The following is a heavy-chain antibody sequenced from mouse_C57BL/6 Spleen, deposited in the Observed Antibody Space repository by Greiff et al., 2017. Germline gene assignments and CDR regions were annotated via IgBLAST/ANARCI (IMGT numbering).Heavy chain of an antibody. CDR1: GFSLTSYA. Sequence: QVQLKQSGPGLVAPSQSLSITCTVSGFSLTSYAISWVRQPPGKGLEWLGVIWTGGGTNYNSALKSRLSISKDNSKSQVFLKMNRLQTDDTARYYCARNPHYYGSSYYFDYWGQGTTLTVSS. V-gene: IGHV2-9-1*01. J-gene: IGHJ2*01. D-gene: IGHD1-1*01. CDR2: IWTGGGT. CDR3: ARNPHYYGSSYYFDY.